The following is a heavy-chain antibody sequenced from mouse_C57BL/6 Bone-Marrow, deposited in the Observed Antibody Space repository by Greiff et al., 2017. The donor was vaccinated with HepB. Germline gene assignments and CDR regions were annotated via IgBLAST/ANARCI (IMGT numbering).Heavy chain of an antibody. CDR1: GFTFSDYY. CDR3: ARERYDYPYWYFDV. Sequence: EVKLMESEGGLVQPGSSMKLSCTASGFTFSDYYMAWVRQVPEKGLEWVANINYDGSSTYYLDSLKSRFIISRDNAKNILYLQMSGLKSEDTATYYCARERYDYPYWYFDVWGTGTTVTVSS. J-gene: IGHJ1*03. D-gene: IGHD2-4*01. V-gene: IGHV5-16*01. CDR2: INYDGSST.